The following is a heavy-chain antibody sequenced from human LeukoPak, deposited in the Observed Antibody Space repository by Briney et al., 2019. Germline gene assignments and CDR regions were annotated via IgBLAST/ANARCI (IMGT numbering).Heavy chain of an antibody. V-gene: IGHV1-18*01. CDR1: GYTFTSYG. CDR2: ISAYNGNT. CDR3: AREDASGWYEAGILGY. D-gene: IGHD6-19*01. Sequence: ASVKVSCKASGYTFTSYGISWVRQAPGQGLEWTGWISAYNGNTNYAQKLQGRVTMTTDTSTSTAYMELRSLRSDDTAVYYCAREDASGWYEAGILGYWGQGTLVTVSS. J-gene: IGHJ4*02.